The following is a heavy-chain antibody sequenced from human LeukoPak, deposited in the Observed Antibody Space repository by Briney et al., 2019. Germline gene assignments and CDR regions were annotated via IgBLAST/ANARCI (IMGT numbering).Heavy chain of an antibody. CDR3: ARVGSGSYFLDAFDI. CDR2: IWHDGNIK. J-gene: IGHJ3*02. V-gene: IGHV3-33*08. D-gene: IGHD1-26*01. Sequence: LSGGSLRLSCAASGFTFSSYAMSWVRQAPGKGLEWVAIIWHDGNIKYYADSVKGRFIVSRDNYKNTVFLQMNSLRGEDTAVYYCARVGSGSYFLDAFDIWGQGTMVSVSS. CDR1: GFTFSSYA.